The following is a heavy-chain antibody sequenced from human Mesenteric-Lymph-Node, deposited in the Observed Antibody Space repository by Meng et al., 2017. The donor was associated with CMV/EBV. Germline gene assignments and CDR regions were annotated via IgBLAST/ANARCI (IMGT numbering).Heavy chain of an antibody. Sequence: GESLKISCAASGLTVSSDYMTWIRQAPGKGLEWVAFIRFDGTNKYYGDSVKGRFTISRDNSKNTLFLQMNSLRPEDTAVYYCAKDRGTTSHYYYDYWGQGTLVTVSS. D-gene: IGHD2-2*01. V-gene: IGHV3-30*02. CDR3: AKDRGTTSHYYYDY. CDR1: GLTVSSDY. J-gene: IGHJ4*02. CDR2: IRFDGTNK.